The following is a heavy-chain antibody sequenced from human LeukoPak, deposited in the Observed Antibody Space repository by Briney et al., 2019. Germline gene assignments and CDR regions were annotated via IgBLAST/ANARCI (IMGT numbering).Heavy chain of an antibody. D-gene: IGHD5-12*01. J-gene: IGHJ4*02. CDR2: ISGSGTTI. V-gene: IGHV3-48*03. Sequence: PGGSLRLSCAASGFTFSSYEMNWVRQAPGKGLEWVSYISGSGTTIYYADSVKGRFTISRDNARNSLYLQMNSLRAEDTGVYYCARDGQYSGYDYNFDYWGQGTLVTVSS. CDR3: ARDGQYSGYDYNFDY. CDR1: GFTFSSYE.